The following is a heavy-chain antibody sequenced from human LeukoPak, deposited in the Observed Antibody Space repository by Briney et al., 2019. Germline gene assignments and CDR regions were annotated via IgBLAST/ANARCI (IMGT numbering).Heavy chain of an antibody. CDR2: IYHSGST. J-gene: IGHJ6*03. V-gene: IGHV4-38-2*02. D-gene: IGHD4/OR15-4a*01. CDR3: ARDLRRRVTAIGYGPNEYYYYMDV. Sequence: SETLSLTCTVSGYSISSGYYWGWIRQPPGKGLEWIGSIYHSGSTYYNPSLKSRVTISVDTSKNQFSLKLSSVTAADTAVYYCARDLRRRVTAIGYGPNEYYYYMDVWGKGTTVTISS. CDR1: GYSISSGYY.